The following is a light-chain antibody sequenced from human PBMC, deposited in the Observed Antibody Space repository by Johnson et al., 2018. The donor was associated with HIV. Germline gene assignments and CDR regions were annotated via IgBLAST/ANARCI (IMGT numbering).Light chain of an antibody. CDR2: TYD. CDR3: AAWDDTLHSYV. V-gene: IGLV1-44*01. Sequence: HSVLTQPPSVSAAPGQRVTIYCSGSRSNTGRNYASWYQQLPGTAPKLLIYTYDQRPSGVPDRFSGSKSGTSASLAISGLQAEDEADYYCAAWDDTLHSYVFGTGTKVTVL. J-gene: IGLJ1*01. CDR1: RSNTGRNY.